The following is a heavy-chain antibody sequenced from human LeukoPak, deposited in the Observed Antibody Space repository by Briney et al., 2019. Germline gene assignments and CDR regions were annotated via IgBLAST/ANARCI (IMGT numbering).Heavy chain of an antibody. V-gene: IGHV4-28*01. J-gene: IGHJ4*02. CDR1: GYSISSSNW. D-gene: IGHD3-22*01. Sequence: SETLSLTCAVSGYSISSSNWWGWIRQPPGKGLEWIGYIYYSGSTYYNPSLKSRVTMSVDTSKNQFSLKLSSVTAVDTAVYYCARYLGDVITGIYDYWGQGALVTVSS. CDR2: IYYSGST. CDR3: ARYLGDVITGIYDY.